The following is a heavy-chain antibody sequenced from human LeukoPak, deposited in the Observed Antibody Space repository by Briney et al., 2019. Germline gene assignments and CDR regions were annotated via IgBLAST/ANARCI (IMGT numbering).Heavy chain of an antibody. J-gene: IGHJ5*01. CDR3: AKGRPFAS. V-gene: IGHV3-23*01. CDR2: FGPSGGST. CDR1: GFTFTSFA. Sequence: GGSLRLSCAASGFTFTSFAMSWVRQAPGRGLEWVSSFGPSGGSTYYVDSVKGRFTISRDTSKNTLYLKMNSLRAEDTAVYYCAKGRPFASWGQGTLVTVSS.